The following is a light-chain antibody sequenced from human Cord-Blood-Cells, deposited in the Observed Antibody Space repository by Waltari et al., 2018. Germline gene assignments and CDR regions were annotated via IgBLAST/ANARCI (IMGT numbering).Light chain of an antibody. V-gene: IGKV1-33*01. Sequence: DIQMTQSPPSLSASVGDRVTITCQASQDISNYLNWYQQKPGKAPKLLIYGASNLETGVPSRFSGSGSGTDFTFTISSLQPEDIATYYCQQYDNLPFTFGPGTKVDIK. CDR3: QQYDNLPFT. J-gene: IGKJ3*01. CDR1: QDISNY. CDR2: GAS.